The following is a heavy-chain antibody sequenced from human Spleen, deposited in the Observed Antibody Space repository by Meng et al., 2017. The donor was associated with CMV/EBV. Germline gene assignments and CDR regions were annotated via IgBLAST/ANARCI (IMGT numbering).Heavy chain of an antibody. J-gene: IGHJ4*02. CDR2: IRFDGSNK. D-gene: IGHD3-10*01. V-gene: IGHV3-30*02. Sequence: GESLKISCAASGFIFKNYAMYWVRQAPGKGLEWMAFIRFDGSNKYYADSVKGRFTISRDNSKNTLYLQTSSLRAEDTAVYYCAKGSPGAGRGDTFDFWGQGTLVTVSS. CDR1: GFIFKNYA. CDR3: AKGSPGAGRGDTFDF.